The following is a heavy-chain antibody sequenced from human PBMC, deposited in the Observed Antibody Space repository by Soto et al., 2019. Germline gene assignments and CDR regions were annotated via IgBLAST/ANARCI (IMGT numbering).Heavy chain of an antibody. CDR3: ARGRLNYYGSGSYLQPKKSGFFDY. D-gene: IGHD3-10*01. CDR2: TYYRSKWYN. V-gene: IGHV6-1*01. Sequence: PSQTLSLTCAISGDSVSSNSAAWNWIRQSPSRGLEWLGRTYYRSKWYNDYAVSVKSRITINPDTSKNQFSLQLNSVTPEDTAVYYCARGRLNYYGSGSYLQPKKSGFFDYWGQGTPVTVSS. CDR1: GDSVSSNSAA. J-gene: IGHJ4*02.